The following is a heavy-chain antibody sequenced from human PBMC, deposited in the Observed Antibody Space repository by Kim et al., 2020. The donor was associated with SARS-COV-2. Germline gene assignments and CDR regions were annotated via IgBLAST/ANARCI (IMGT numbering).Heavy chain of an antibody. CDR1: GGSISSYY. CDR3: ARQAGWFGELTELWFDP. CDR2: IYYSGST. J-gene: IGHJ5*02. V-gene: IGHV4-59*08. Sequence: SETLSLTCTVSGGSISSYYWSWIRQPPGKGLEWIGYIYYSGSTNYNPSLKSRVTISVDTSKNQFSLKLSSVTAADTAVYYCARQAGWFGELTELWFDPWGQGTLVTVSS. D-gene: IGHD3-10*01.